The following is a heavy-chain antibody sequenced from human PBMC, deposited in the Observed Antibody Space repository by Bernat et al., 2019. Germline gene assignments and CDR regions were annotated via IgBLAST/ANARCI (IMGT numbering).Heavy chain of an antibody. CDR2: ISSSGSTI. CDR3: ARDPHGMGIAVAGAPEDGY. D-gene: IGHD6-19*01. V-gene: IGHV3-48*03. CDR1: GFTFSSYE. J-gene: IGHJ4*02. Sequence: EVQLVESGGGLVQPGGSLRLSCAASGFTFSSYEMNWVRQAPGKGLEWVSYISSSGSTIYYADSVKGRFTISRDNAKNSLYLQMNSLRAEDTAVYYCARDPHGMGIAVAGAPEDGYWGQGTLVTVSS.